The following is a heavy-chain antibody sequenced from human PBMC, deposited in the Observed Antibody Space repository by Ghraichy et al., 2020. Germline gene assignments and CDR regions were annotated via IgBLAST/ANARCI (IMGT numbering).Heavy chain of an antibody. Sequence: GSLRLSCTVSGGSISSYYWSWIRQPPGKGLEWIGYIYYSGSTNYNPSLTSRVTISVDTSKNQFSLKLSSVTAADTAVYYCARVVKYYDSSTPMYDYWGQGTLVTVSS. CDR2: IYYSGST. CDR1: GGSISSYY. CDR3: ARVVKYYDSSTPMYDY. J-gene: IGHJ4*02. D-gene: IGHD3-22*01. V-gene: IGHV4-59*01.